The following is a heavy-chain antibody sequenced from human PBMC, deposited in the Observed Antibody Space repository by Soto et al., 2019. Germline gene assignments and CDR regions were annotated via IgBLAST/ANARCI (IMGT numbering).Heavy chain of an antibody. CDR1: GGSINNHY. CDR2: VYYNGIT. Sequence: QVQLQESGPGLVKPSETLSLTCTVSGGSINNHYWSWIRQPPGKGLAWLGYVYYNGITNYNPSLKSRVTMSVDTSKNQISLNLTSLTAADTAMYYCTRANWYSEYWGQGTLVTVSS. J-gene: IGHJ4*02. D-gene: IGHD7-27*01. V-gene: IGHV4-59*11. CDR3: TRANWYSEY.